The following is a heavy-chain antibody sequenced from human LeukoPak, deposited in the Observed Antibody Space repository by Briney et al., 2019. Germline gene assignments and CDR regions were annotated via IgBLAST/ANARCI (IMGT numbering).Heavy chain of an antibody. Sequence: PGGSLRLSCAASGFPFSNYWMHWVRQAPGKGLVWVSRVNSDGSTTNYADSVKGRFTISRDNAENTLYMRMNSLRPEDTAVYYCARGYYSSIRFDSWGQGTLVTVSS. CDR3: ARGYYSSIRFDS. V-gene: IGHV3-74*01. J-gene: IGHJ4*02. CDR2: VNSDGSTT. D-gene: IGHD6-13*01. CDR1: GFPFSNYW.